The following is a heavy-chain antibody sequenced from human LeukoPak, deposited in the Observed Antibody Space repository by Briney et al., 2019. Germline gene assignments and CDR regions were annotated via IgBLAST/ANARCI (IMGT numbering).Heavy chain of an antibody. V-gene: IGHV3-23*01. CDR1: GFTFSGYA. Sequence: PGGTLRLSCAASGFTFSGYAMNWVRQAPGKGLEWVSAISGSGGSTYYADSVKGRFTISRDNSKNTLYLQMHSLRAEDSAIYYCAKDEYVLTGYFGYWGQGTLVTVSS. CDR2: ISGSGGST. D-gene: IGHD3-9*01. J-gene: IGHJ4*02. CDR3: AKDEYVLTGYFGY.